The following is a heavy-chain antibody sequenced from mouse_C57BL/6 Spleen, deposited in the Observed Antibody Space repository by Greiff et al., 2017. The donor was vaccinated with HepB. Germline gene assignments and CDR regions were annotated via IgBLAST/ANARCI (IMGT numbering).Heavy chain of an antibody. CDR1: GYTFTSYW. J-gene: IGHJ4*01. V-gene: IGHV1-52*01. CDR2: IDPSDSET. D-gene: IGHD1-1*01. CDR3: ARSGYYGSSPYAMDY. Sequence: QVQLQQPGAELVRPGSSVKLSCKASGYTFTSYWMHWVKQRPIQGLEWIGNIDPSDSETHYNQKFKDKATLTVDKSSSTAYMQLGSLTSEDSAVYYCARSGYYGSSPYAMDYWGQGTSVTVSS.